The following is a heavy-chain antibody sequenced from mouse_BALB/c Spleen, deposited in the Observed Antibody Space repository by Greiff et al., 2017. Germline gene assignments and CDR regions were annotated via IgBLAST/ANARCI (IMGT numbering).Heavy chain of an antibody. J-gene: IGHJ4*01. D-gene: IGHD1-1*01. CDR1: GYTFTSYW. CDR2: INPSTGYT. Sequence: VQLQQSGAELAKPGASVKMSCKASGYTFTSYWMHWVKQRPGEGLEWIGYINPSTGYTEYNQKFKDKATLTADKSSSTAYMQLSSLTSEDSAVYYCARGITTVVARYYYAMDDWGQGTSVTVSS. CDR3: ARGITTVVARYYYAMDD. V-gene: IGHV1-7*01.